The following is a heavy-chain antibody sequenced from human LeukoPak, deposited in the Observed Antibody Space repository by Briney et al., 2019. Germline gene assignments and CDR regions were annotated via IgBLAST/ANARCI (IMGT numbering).Heavy chain of an antibody. D-gene: IGHD6-13*01. CDR3: ARGSVGYSSSWYFDY. CDR2: IHYSGST. V-gene: IGHV4-59*01. J-gene: IGHJ4*02. Sequence: SETLSLTCTVSGGSIISYDWSWIRQPPGKGLEWIGYIHYSGSTNYNPSLKSRVTISLDTSKNQFSLKLRSVTAADTAVYYCARGSVGYSSSWYFDYWGQGTLVTVSS. CDR1: GGSIISYD.